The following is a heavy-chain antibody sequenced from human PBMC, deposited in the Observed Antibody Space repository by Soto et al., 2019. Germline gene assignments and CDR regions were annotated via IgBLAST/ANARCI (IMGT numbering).Heavy chain of an antibody. V-gene: IGHV1-3*05. CDR1: GYTFTSYA. J-gene: IGHJ6*02. D-gene: IGHD2-2*01. CDR3: ARDGFVLYEYQLLDSPYYYYYGMDV. Sequence: QVQLVQSGAEEKKPGASVKVSCKASGYTFTSYAMHWVRQAPGQRLEWMGWINAGNGNTKYSQKFQGRVTITRDTSASTAYMELSSLTSEHTAVYYCARDGFVLYEYQLLDSPYYYYYGMDVWGQGTTVTVSS. CDR2: INAGNGNT.